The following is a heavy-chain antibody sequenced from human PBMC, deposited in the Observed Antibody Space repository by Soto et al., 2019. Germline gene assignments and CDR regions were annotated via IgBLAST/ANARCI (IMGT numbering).Heavy chain of an antibody. V-gene: IGHV1-18*01. Sequence: ASMKVSCKASGYTFTSYGISWVRQAPGQGLEWMGWISAYNGNTNYAQKLQGRVTMTTDTSTSTAYMELRSLRSDDTAVYYCARVIGVVINQGGYMDVWGKGTTVTVSS. CDR1: GYTFTSYG. CDR2: ISAYNGNT. J-gene: IGHJ6*03. D-gene: IGHD3-3*01. CDR3: ARVIGVVINQGGYMDV.